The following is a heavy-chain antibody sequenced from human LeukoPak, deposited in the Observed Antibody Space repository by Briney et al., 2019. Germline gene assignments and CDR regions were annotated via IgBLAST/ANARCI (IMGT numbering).Heavy chain of an antibody. J-gene: IGHJ4*02. D-gene: IGHD3-3*01. CDR3: ARAPSYDFWSGYYFDY. Sequence: ASVKVSCKASGYTFTGYYMHWVRQAHGQGLEWMGRINPNSGGTNYAQKFQGRVTMTRDTSISTAYMELSRLRSDDTAVYYCARAPSYDFWSGYYFDYWGQGTLVTVSS. CDR1: GYTFTGYY. CDR2: INPNSGGT. V-gene: IGHV1-2*06.